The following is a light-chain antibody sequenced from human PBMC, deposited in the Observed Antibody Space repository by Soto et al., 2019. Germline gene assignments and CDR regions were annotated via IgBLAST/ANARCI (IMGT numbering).Light chain of an antibody. V-gene: IGKV3-20*01. CDR3: HQYGSSPLT. CDR1: QSIRSSS. J-gene: IGKJ4*01. CDR2: GGS. Sequence: EIVLTQSPGTLSLSPGERATLSCRASQSIRSSSLAWYQQKPGQAPRLLIYGGSSRATGIPDRFSGGGSGTDFSLTISRLETEDFSEYYCHQYGSSPLTFGGGTKVEIK.